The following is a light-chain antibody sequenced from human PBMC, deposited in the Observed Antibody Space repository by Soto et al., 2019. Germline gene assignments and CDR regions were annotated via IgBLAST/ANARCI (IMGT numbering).Light chain of an antibody. CDR1: SSDAGAYKF. CDR3: SSYGGRSNLV. J-gene: IGLJ2*01. Sequence: QSALTQPPSASGSPGQSVTISCTGTSSDAGAYKFVSWYQLHPGKAPKLMIYEVNVRPSGVPDRFSGSKSGNTASLTVSGLQVEDEADYYCSSYGGRSNLVFGGGTKLTVL. V-gene: IGLV2-8*01. CDR2: EVN.